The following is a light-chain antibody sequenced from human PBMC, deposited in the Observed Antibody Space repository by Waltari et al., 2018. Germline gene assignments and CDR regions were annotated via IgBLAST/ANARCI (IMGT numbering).Light chain of an antibody. CDR2: VNSDGSH. V-gene: IGLV4-69*01. CDR1: GEYSAYA. CDR3: QTWGMNIQV. Sequence: TQSPSASASLGASVKLTCTLTGEYSAYAIAWHQQQPEKGPRYLMNVNSDGSHDKADGIPERFSGSSAGAERYLIISRLQSDDEADYFCQTWGMNIQVFGGGTRLTVL. J-gene: IGLJ3*02.